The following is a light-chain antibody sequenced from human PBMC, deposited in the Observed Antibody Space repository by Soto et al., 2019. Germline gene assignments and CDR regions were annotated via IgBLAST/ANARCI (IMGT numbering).Light chain of an antibody. V-gene: IGKV3-11*01. CDR1: QSINNY. J-gene: IGKJ4*01. Sequence: EIVLTQSPVTLSLSPGERATLSCRASQSINNYLAWYQQKPGQPPRLLIYDASNRATAIPVRFSGSGSGTDFTLTISSLAPEDSEVYYCQYRGIWPPGATFGGGTKVEIK. CDR2: DAS. CDR3: QYRGIWPPGAT.